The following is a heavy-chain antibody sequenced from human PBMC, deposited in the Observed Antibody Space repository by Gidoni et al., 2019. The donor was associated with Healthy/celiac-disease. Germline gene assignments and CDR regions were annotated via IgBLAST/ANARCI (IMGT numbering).Heavy chain of an antibody. D-gene: IGHD1-26*01. CDR1: GGTFSRSA. V-gene: IGHV1-69*01. Sequence: QVQLVQSGAEVKKPGSSVKVYCKASGGTFSRSAISWVRQAPGQGLEWMGGIIPIFGTANYAQKFQGRVTITADESTSTAYMELSSLRSEDTAVYYCAGVILGISEYYYGMDVWGQGTTVTVSS. CDR2: IIPIFGTA. CDR3: AGVILGISEYYYGMDV. J-gene: IGHJ6*02.